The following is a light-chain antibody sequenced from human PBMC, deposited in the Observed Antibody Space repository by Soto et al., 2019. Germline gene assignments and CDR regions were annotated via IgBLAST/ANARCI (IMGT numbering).Light chain of an antibody. CDR2: EVS. J-gene: IGLJ2*01. Sequence: QSVLTQPASVSRSPGQSITISCTGTSSDIGGYNFVSWYQQHPGRAPKLIIYEVSNRPSGVSDRFSGSKSGNTASLTISGLQTEDEADYYCSSFTTSSSLVVFGGGTKLTVL. V-gene: IGLV2-14*03. CDR1: SSDIGGYNF. CDR3: SSFTTSSSLVV.